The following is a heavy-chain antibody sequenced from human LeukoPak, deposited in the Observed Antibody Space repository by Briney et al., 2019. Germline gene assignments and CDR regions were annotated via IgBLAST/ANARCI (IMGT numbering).Heavy chain of an antibody. CDR1: GGSISSYY. J-gene: IGHJ4*02. CDR3: ARGYSSSWLGKFDY. CDR2: IYYSGST. D-gene: IGHD6-13*01. Sequence: PSETLSLTCTVSGGSISSYYWSWIRQTPGKGLEWIGYIYYSGSTNYNPSLNSRVTMSVDTSKNQFSLNLNSVAAADTAVYYCARGYSSSWLGKFDYWGQGTLVTVSS. V-gene: IGHV4-59*01.